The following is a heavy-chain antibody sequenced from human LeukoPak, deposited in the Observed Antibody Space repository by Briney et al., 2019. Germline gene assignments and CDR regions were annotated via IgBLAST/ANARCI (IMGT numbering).Heavy chain of an antibody. J-gene: IGHJ5*02. CDR1: GYTFTGYC. CDR3: ARDIVMVTYWFDP. D-gene: IGHD5-18*01. Sequence: ASVKVSCKASGYTFTGYCMHWVRQAPGQGLEWMGWINPNSGGTNYAQKFQGRVTMTRDTSISTAYMELSRLRSDGTAVYYCARDIVMVTYWFDPWGQGTLVTVSS. V-gene: IGHV1-2*02. CDR2: INPNSGGT.